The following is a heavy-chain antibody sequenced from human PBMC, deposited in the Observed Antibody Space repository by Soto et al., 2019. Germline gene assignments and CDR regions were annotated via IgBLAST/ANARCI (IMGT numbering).Heavy chain of an antibody. CDR1: GYRITTNG. D-gene: IGHD1-26*01. J-gene: IGHJ3*01. V-gene: IGHV1-18*01. CDR2: ISVYNGDT. CDR3: ARDRRDSVADRRSFDV. Sequence: ASVKVSCKASGYRITTNGISWVRQAPGQGLEYMGWISVYNGDTNYAQKLQGRVTMTTDTSTSTAYMELRSLRSDDTAIYYCARDRRDSVADRRSFDVWGQGTMVTVSS.